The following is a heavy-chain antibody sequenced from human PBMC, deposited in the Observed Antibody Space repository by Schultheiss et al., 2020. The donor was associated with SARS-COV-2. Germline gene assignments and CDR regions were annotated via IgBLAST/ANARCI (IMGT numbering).Heavy chain of an antibody. D-gene: IGHD6-6*01. Sequence: GGSLRLSCAASGFTFSSYWMHWVRQAPGKGLVWVSVIYSGGSTYYADSVKGRFTISRDNSKNTLYLQMNSLRAEDTAVYYCARVLIAPYSSYGPFDYWGQGTLVTVSS. CDR2: IYSGGST. V-gene: IGHV3-53*01. CDR3: ARVLIAPYSSYGPFDY. CDR1: GFTFSSYW. J-gene: IGHJ4*02.